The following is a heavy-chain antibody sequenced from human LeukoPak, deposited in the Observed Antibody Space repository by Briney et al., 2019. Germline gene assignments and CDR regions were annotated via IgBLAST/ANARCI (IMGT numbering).Heavy chain of an antibody. D-gene: IGHD6-13*01. CDR3: ARAVIIAAAGTWFDP. CDR1: GGSISSSSYY. Sequence: SETLSLTCTVSGGSISSSSYYWGWIRQPPGKGLEWIGSIYYSGSTYYNPSLKSRVTISVDTSKNQFSLKLSSVTAADTAVYYCARAVIIAAAGTWFDPWGQGTLVTVSS. J-gene: IGHJ5*02. CDR2: IYYSGST. V-gene: IGHV4-39*07.